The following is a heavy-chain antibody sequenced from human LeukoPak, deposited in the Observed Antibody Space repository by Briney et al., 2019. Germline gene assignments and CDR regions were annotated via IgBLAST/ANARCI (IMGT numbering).Heavy chain of an antibody. D-gene: IGHD1-26*01. CDR2: IYSDGST. CDR1: GFAVSTNY. Sequence: GGSLRLSCAAPGFAVSTNYLSWVRQAPGKGLEWVSVIYSDGSTYYTDSVKGRFTISRDNSKNTLYLQMNSLRPEDTAVYYCARDQRSESYYPWGWFDPWGQGTLVTASS. J-gene: IGHJ5*02. CDR3: ARDQRSESYYPWGWFDP. V-gene: IGHV3-66*02.